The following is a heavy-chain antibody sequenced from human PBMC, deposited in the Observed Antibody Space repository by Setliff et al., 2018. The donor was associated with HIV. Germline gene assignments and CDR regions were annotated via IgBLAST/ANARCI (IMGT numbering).Heavy chain of an antibody. D-gene: IGHD5-12*01. CDR1: GGSIDISDYC. V-gene: IGHV4-39*01. J-gene: IGHJ5*02. Sequence: SETLSLTCTVSGGSIDISDYCWGWVRQPPGKGLEWIGSICHSGRSYYNPSLKSRVTISVHTSKNLLSLSLVSVTATDTAIYYCARRSGGYDLFFDSWGQGMLVTVSS. CDR2: ICHSGRS. CDR3: ARRSGGYDLFFDS.